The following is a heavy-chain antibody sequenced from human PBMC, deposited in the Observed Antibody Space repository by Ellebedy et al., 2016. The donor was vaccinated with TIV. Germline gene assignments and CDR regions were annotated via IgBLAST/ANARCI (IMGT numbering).Heavy chain of an antibody. V-gene: IGHV4-59*08. D-gene: IGHD3-10*01. Sequence: MPSETLSLTCTVSGGSISSYYWSWIRQPPGKGLEWIGYIYYSGSTNYNPSLKSRVTISVDTSKNQFSLKLSSVTAADTAVYYCASLFNYYGSGSSLDYWGQGTLVTVSS. J-gene: IGHJ4*02. CDR1: GGSISSYY. CDR2: IYYSGST. CDR3: ASLFNYYGSGSSLDY.